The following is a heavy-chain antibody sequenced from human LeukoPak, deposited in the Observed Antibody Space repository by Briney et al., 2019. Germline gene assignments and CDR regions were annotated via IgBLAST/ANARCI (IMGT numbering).Heavy chain of an antibody. V-gene: IGHV3-23*01. J-gene: IGHJ6*02. Sequence: PGGSLRLSCAASGFTFSSYAMSWVRQAPGKGLEWVSAISGSGGSTYYPGSVKGRFTISRENAKNSLYLQMNSLRAGDTAVYYCARGAPANYDFWSGHLFPSMDVWGQGTTVTVSS. CDR1: GFTFSSYA. CDR3: ARGAPANYDFWSGHLFPSMDV. CDR2: ISGSGGST. D-gene: IGHD3-3*01.